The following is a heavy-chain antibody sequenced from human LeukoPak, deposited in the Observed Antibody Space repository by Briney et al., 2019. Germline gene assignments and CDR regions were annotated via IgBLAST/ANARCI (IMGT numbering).Heavy chain of an antibody. Sequence: ASVKVSCKASGYTFTSYYIHWVRQATGQGLEWMGWMNPNSGNTGYAQKFQGRVTITRNTSISTAYMELSSLRSEDTAVYYCARGPRRDVHDILTGYSGGWYYYYYYMDVWGKGTTVTVSS. CDR1: GYTFTSYY. CDR2: MNPNSGNT. D-gene: IGHD3-9*01. V-gene: IGHV1-8*03. CDR3: ARGPRRDVHDILTGYSGGWYYYYYYMDV. J-gene: IGHJ6*03.